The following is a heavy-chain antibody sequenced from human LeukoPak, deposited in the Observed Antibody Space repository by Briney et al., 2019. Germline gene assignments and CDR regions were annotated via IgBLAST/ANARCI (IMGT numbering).Heavy chain of an antibody. D-gene: IGHD6-19*01. J-gene: IGHJ4*02. CDR2: TYYRSRGYN. Sequence: SQTLSLTCAISGDSVSSINGAWNWIWQSPSRGLEWLGRTYYRSRGYNDYVESMKGRITISPDTSKNQFSLHLDSVTPEDTAVYYCARYLGNTGWYTFDYWGQGTLVTVSS. CDR3: ARYLGNTGWYTFDY. V-gene: IGHV6-1*01. CDR1: GDSVSSINGA.